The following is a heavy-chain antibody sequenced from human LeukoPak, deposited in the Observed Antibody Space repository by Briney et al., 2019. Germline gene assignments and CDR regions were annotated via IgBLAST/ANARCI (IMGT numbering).Heavy chain of an antibody. D-gene: IGHD6-13*01. V-gene: IGHV4-34*01. CDR1: GGSFSDYY. CDR3: ARETSSSWFDY. J-gene: IGHJ4*02. CDR2: INHSGST. Sequence: SETLSLTCAVYGGSFSDYYWSWFRQPPGKGLEWIGEINHSGSTDYNPSLKSRVTTSVVTSKNQFSLKLSSVTAADTAVYYCARETSSSWFDYWGQGTLVTVSS.